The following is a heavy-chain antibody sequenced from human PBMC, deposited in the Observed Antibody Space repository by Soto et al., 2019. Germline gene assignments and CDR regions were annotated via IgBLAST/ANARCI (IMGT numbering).Heavy chain of an antibody. V-gene: IGHV2-26*01. CDR3: ARRHLAVAVSPWFDP. CDR2: IDSSGEK. Sequence: QVTLKESGPVLVKPTETLTLRCTASGLPITDSEMGVSWIRQPPGQPLEWLAHIDSSGEKSYRTFLKSRLAISKDTSKSQIVLTMTNMDPADTATYYCARRHLAVAVSPWFDPWGQGIPVTVSS. D-gene: IGHD6-19*01. J-gene: IGHJ5*02. CDR1: GLPITDSEMG.